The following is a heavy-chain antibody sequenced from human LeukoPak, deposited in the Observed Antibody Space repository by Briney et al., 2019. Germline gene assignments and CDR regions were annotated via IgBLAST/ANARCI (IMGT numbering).Heavy chain of an antibody. CDR1: GYTFTGYY. V-gene: IGHV1-2*02. Sequence: ASVKVSCKASGYTFTGYYMHWDRQAPGQGLGWVGWINPNSGGTNYAQKFQGRVTMTRDTSISTAYMELSRLRSDDTAVYYCAPECCGGDRAIWVWGQGTLVTVSS. D-gene: IGHD2-21*02. J-gene: IGHJ4*02. CDR2: INPNSGGT. CDR3: APECCGGDRAIWV.